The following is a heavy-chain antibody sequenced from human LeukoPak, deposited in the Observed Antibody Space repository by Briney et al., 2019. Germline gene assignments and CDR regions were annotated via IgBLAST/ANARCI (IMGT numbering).Heavy chain of an antibody. J-gene: IGHJ4*02. CDR3: ARGTGY. V-gene: IGHV4-31*03. CDR1: GGSISSGGYY. CDR2: IYYSGSTY. D-gene: IGHD1-1*01. Sequence: SETLSLTCTVSGGSISSGGYYWSWIRQHPGEGLEWIGYIYYSGSTYYYNPSLKSRVAISVDTSKNQFSLKLSSVTAADTAVYYCARGTGYWGQGTLVTVSS.